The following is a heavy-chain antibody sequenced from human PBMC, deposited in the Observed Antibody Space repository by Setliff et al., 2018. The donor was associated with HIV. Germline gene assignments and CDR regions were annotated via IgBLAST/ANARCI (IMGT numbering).Heavy chain of an antibody. CDR2: IDYSGST. V-gene: IGHV4-59*11. CDR1: GGSISSHY. CDR3: GRTMTYYYLCMDV. J-gene: IGHJ6*03. Sequence: ASETLSLTCTVSGGSISSHYWTWIRQPPGRGLEWIGYIDYSGSTNQNPSLKSRVTMSVDTSKNQFSLRLSSVTAADTAVYYCGRTMTYYYLCMDVWGNGTTVTVSS.